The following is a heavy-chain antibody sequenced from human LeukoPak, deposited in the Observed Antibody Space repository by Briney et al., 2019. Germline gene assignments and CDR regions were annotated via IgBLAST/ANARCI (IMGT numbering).Heavy chain of an antibody. CDR1: GGSVSSGSYY. V-gene: IGHV4-61*01. CDR3: ARSVDTAMVPTPGPLDY. Sequence: SETLSLTCTVSGGSVSSGSYYWSWIRQPPGKGLEWIGYIYYSGSTNYNPSLKSRVTISVDTSKSQFSLKLSSVTAADTAVYYCARSVDTAMVPTPGPLDYWGQGTLVTVSS. D-gene: IGHD5-18*01. J-gene: IGHJ4*02. CDR2: IYYSGST.